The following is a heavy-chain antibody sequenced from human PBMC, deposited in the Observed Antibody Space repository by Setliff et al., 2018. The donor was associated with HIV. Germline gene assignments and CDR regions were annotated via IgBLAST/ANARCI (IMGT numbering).Heavy chain of an antibody. CDR3: VRGPQFRPH. J-gene: IGHJ4*02. CDR1: GFTFSSYS. CDR2: ISSSSSSI. Sequence: LRLSCAASGFTFSSYSMNWVRQAPGKGLEWVSYISSSSSSIYHADSVKGRFTISRDNAKNTLYLQMNRLRAEDTAVYYCVRGPQFRPHWGQGTLVTVSS. V-gene: IGHV3-48*04.